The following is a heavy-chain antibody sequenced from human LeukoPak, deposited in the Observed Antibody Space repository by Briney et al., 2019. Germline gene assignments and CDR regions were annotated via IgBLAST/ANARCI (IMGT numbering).Heavy chain of an antibody. D-gene: IGHD6-13*01. CDR2: INHSGST. CDR1: GGSFSGYY. Sequence: PSETLSLTCAVYGGSFSGYYWSWIRQPPGKGLEWVGEINHSGSTNYNPSLKRRVNISVDTTKHQFSLQLSSVTAADTAVYYCARVSSSWYQDWYFDLWGRGTLVTVSS. J-gene: IGHJ2*01. V-gene: IGHV4-34*01. CDR3: ARVSSSWYQDWYFDL.